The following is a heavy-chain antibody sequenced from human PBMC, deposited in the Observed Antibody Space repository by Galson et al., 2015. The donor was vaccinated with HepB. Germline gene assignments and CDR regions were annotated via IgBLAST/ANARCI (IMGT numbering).Heavy chain of an antibody. D-gene: IGHD5-12*01. J-gene: IGHJ3*02. V-gene: IGHV1-46*04. CDR1: GYTFTSYY. CDR2: INPSGGST. CDR3: AREGYKGGYDLRGDAFDI. Sequence: SVKVSCKASGYTFTSYYMHWVRQAPGQGLEWMGIINPSGGSTSYAQKLQGRVTMTRDTSTSTVYMELSSLRSEDTAVYYCAREGYKGGYDLRGDAFDIWGQGTMVTVSS.